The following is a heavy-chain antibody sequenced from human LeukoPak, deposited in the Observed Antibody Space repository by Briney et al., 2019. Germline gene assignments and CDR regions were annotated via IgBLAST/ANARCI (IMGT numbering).Heavy chain of an antibody. V-gene: IGHV1-69*13. D-gene: IGHD6-19*01. CDR2: IIPIFGTA. J-gene: IGHJ4*02. CDR3: ARNYKQWLGWYYFDY. Sequence: SVKVSCKASGGTFSSYGISWVRQAPGQGLEWMGGIIPIFGTANYAQKFQGRVTITADESTSTAYMELSSLRSEDTAVYYCARNYKQWLGWYYFDYWGQGTLVTVSS. CDR1: GGTFSSYG.